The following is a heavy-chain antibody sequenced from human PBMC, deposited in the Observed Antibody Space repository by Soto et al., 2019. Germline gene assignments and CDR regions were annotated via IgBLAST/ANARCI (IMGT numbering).Heavy chain of an antibody. J-gene: IGHJ5*02. Sequence: LSLTCTFSGGSISSGGYYWSWIRQHPGKGLEWIGYIYYSGSTYYNPSLKSRVTISVDTSKNQFSLKLSSVTAADTAVYYCARAGSTSPYNWFDPWGQGTLVTVSS. CDR1: GGSISSGGYY. CDR2: IYYSGST. CDR3: ARAGSTSPYNWFDP. D-gene: IGHD2-2*01. V-gene: IGHV4-31*03.